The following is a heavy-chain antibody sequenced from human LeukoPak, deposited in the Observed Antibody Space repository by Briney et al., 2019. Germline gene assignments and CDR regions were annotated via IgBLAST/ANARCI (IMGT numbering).Heavy chain of an antibody. J-gene: IGHJ4*02. CDR3: ARDLGIAARPDY. D-gene: IGHD6-6*01. CDR1: GYSISSGYC. V-gene: IGHV4-38-2*02. CDR2: IYHSGST. Sequence: SETLSLTCNVSGYSISSGYCWGWIRQPPGKGLEWIGTIYHSGSTYYNPSLKSRVTISVDTSKNQFSLKLSSVTAADTAVHYCARDLGIAARPDYWGQGTLVTVSS.